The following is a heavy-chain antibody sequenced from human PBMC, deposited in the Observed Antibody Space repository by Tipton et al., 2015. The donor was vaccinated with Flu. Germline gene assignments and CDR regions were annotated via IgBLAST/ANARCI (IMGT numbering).Heavy chain of an antibody. V-gene: IGHV3-21*01. CDR2: ISRTSSFI. D-gene: IGHD6-19*01. CDR1: GFTFSNFP. J-gene: IGHJ4*02. CDR3: AREMSQYSSAFDY. Sequence: GSLRLSCSTSGFTFSNFPVSWVRQAPGKGLEWVSSISRTSSFIHDADSVKGRFTIPRDNAKNSLFLQMNSLRVEDTAIDYGAREMSQYSSAFDYWGQGTLVTVSS.